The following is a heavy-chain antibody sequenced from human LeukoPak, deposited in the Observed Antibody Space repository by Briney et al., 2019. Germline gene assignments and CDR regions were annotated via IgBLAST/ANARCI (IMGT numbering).Heavy chain of an antibody. D-gene: IGHD2-2*01. CDR3: ARYVERDIVAVPAAMLAFDI. CDR2: IYHSGST. J-gene: IGHJ3*02. V-gene: IGHV4-4*02. CDR1: GGSISSSNW. Sequence: SETLSLTCAVSGGSISSSNWWSWVRQPPGKGLEWIGEIYHSGSTNYNPSLKSRVTISVDTSKNQFSLKLSSVTAADTAVYYCARYVERDIVAVPAAMLAFDIWGQGTMVTVSS.